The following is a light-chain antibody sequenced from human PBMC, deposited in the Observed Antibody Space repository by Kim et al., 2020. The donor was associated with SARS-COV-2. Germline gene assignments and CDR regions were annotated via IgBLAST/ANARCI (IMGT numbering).Light chain of an antibody. CDR3: QELNTYPRVT. J-gene: IGKJ5*01. V-gene: IGKV1-9*01. Sequence: SVGDRVTSSCRASQGIGSYLAWYQQKPGKAPKLLIYAASTLQSGVPSRFSGSGSGTEFTLTISSLQPEDFATYYCQELNTYPRVTFGQGTRLEIK. CDR1: QGIGSY. CDR2: AAS.